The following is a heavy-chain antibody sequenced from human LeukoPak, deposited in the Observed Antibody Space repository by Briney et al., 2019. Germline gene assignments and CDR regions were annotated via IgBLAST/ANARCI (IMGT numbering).Heavy chain of an antibody. D-gene: IGHD3-22*01. V-gene: IGHV4-4*02. J-gene: IGHJ4*02. CDR3: AREGKASYYDSSGYHY. CDR2: ICHSGTT. CDR1: GGSISSGHW. Sequence: PSGTLSLTCAVSGGSISSGHWWSWVRRSPGKGLEWIGEICHSGTTNYNPSLKSRVTLSVDKSKNQLSLKLSSVTAADTAVYYCAREGKASYYDSSGYHYWGQGTLVTVSS.